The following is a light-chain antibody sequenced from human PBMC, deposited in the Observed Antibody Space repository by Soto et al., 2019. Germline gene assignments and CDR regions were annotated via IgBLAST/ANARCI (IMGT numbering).Light chain of an antibody. CDR2: EVS. CDR1: SSDVGSYNL. Sequence: QSALTQPASVSGSPGQSITLSCTGTSSDVGSYNLVSWYQQHPGKAPKLMIYEVSKRPSGVSNRFSGSKSGNTASLTLSGLQAEDEADYYCCSYAGSRVFGGGTKLTVL. V-gene: IGLV2-23*02. CDR3: CSYAGSRV. J-gene: IGLJ3*02.